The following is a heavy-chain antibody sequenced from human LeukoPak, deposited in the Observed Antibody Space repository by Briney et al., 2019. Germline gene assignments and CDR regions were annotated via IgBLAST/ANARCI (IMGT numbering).Heavy chain of an antibody. D-gene: IGHD3-10*01. CDR2: IYYSGST. J-gene: IGHJ4*02. CDR3: ARGVKGSLDY. Sequence: PSETLSLTCTVSGGSISSSSYYWGWIRQPPGKGLEWIGSIYYSGSTNYNPSLKSRVTISVDTSKNQFSLKLSSVTPADTAVYYCARGVKGSLDYWGQGTLVTVSS. CDR1: GGSISSSSYY. V-gene: IGHV4-39*07.